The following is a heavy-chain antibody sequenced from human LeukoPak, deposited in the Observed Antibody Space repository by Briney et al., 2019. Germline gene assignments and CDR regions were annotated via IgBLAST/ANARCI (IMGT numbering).Heavy chain of an antibody. J-gene: IGHJ4*02. Sequence: GGSLRLSCASSGFTFSSYAMRWVRQAPGKGLEWVSAISGSGGSTYYADSVKGRFTISRDNSKNTLYLQMNSLRAEDTAVYYCAKTREMATILVEFGNWGQGTLVTVSS. D-gene: IGHD5-24*01. CDR2: ISGSGGST. CDR1: GFTFSSYA. V-gene: IGHV3-23*01. CDR3: AKTREMATILVEFGN.